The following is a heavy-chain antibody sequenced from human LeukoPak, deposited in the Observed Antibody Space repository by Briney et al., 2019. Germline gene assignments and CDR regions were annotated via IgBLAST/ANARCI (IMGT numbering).Heavy chain of an antibody. Sequence: GGSLRLSCAASGFTVSSNYMSWVRQAPGKGLEWVSVIYSGGSTYYADSVKGRFTISRDNSKNTLYLQMNSLRAEDTAVYYCARGPSYSGSYHRDFDYWGQGTLVTVFS. CDR2: IYSGGST. J-gene: IGHJ4*02. V-gene: IGHV3-53*01. CDR3: ARGPSYSGSYHRDFDY. D-gene: IGHD1-26*01. CDR1: GFTVSSNY.